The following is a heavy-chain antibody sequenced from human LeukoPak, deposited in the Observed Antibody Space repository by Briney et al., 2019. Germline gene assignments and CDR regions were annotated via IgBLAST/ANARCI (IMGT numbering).Heavy chain of an antibody. D-gene: IGHD1-26*01. CDR2: IYYSGST. CDR3: ARELKGELRYNWSDP. V-gene: IGHV4-59*01. J-gene: IGHJ5*02. CDR1: GGSFSGYY. Sequence: SETLSLTCAVYGGSFSGYYWSWIRQPPGKGLEWIGYIYYSGSTNYNPSLKSRVTISVDTSKNQFSLKLSSVTAADTAVYYCARELKGELRYNWSDPWGQGTLVTVSS.